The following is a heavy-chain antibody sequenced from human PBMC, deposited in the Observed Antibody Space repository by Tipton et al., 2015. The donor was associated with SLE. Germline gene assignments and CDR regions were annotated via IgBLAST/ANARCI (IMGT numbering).Heavy chain of an antibody. CDR2: INPNSGGT. D-gene: IGHD3-3*01. J-gene: IGHJ4*02. CDR3: ARGDRAYYDFWSGYYFDY. V-gene: IGHV1-2*06. CDR1: GYTFTGYY. Sequence: QSGPEVKKPGASVKVSCKASGYTFTGYYMHWVRQAPGQGLEWMGRINPNSGGTNYAQKFQGRVTMTRDTSISTAYMELSRLRSDDTAVYYCARGDRAYYDFWSGYYFDYWGQGTLVTVSS.